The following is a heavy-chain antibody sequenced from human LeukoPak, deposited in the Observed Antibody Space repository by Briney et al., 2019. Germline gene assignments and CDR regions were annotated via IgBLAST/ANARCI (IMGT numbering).Heavy chain of an antibody. CDR2: INSDGSST. D-gene: IGHD6-13*01. Sequence: TGGSLRLSCAASGFTFSTYWMHWVRQAPGKGLVWVSRINSDGSSTSYADSVKGRFTISRDNAKNTLYLQMNSLRAEDTAVYYCAREKQQLVLSDAFDIWGQGTMVTVSS. J-gene: IGHJ3*02. V-gene: IGHV3-74*01. CDR3: AREKQQLVLSDAFDI. CDR1: GFTFSTYW.